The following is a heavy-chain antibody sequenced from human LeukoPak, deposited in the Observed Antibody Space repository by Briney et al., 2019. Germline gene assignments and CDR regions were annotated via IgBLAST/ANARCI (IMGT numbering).Heavy chain of an antibody. CDR2: IYYSGST. Sequence: SETLSLTCTVSGGSISSYYWSWIRQPPGKGLEWIGYIYYSGSTNYNPSLKSRVTISVDTSKNQFSLKLSSVTAADTAVYYCARHGGSYCSSTSCYYGMDVWGQGTTVTVSS. V-gene: IGHV4-59*08. CDR1: GGSISSYY. CDR3: ARHGGSYCSSTSCYYGMDV. J-gene: IGHJ6*02. D-gene: IGHD2-2*01.